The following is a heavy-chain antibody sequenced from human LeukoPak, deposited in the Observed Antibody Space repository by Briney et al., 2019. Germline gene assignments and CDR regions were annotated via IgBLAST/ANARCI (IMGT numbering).Heavy chain of an antibody. J-gene: IGHJ4*02. D-gene: IGHD2-21*02. CDR3: AREGAYCGGDCYSNFDY. V-gene: IGHV7-4-1*02. CDR2: INTNTGNP. Sequence: ASVKVSCKASGGTFSSYAISWVRQAPGQGLEWMGWINTNTGNPTYAQGFTGRFVFSLDTSVSTAYLQISSLKAEDTAVYYCAREGAYCGGDCYSNFDYWGQGTLVTVSS. CDR1: GGTFSSYA.